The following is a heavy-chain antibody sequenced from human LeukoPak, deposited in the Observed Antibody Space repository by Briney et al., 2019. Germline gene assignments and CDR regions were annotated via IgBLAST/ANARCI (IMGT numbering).Heavy chain of an antibody. CDR3: AGHFGT. J-gene: IGHJ4*02. D-gene: IGHD3/OR15-3a*01. Sequence: SETLSLTCTVSGGSISGSSYYWGWIRQPPGKGLEWIGSIYYSGSTYYNPSLKSRVTISVDTSKNQFSLKLRSVTAADTAVYCCAGHFGTWGQGTLVTVSS. V-gene: IGHV4-39*01. CDR2: IYYSGST. CDR1: GGSISGSSYY.